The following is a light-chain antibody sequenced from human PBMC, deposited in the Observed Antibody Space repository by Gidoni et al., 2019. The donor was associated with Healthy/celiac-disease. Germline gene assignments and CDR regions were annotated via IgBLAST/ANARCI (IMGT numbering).Light chain of an antibody. Sequence: SYVLTQPPSVSVAPGKTARITCGGNNIGSKSVHWYQQKPGQAPVRLIYYDSDRPSGIPERFSGSNSGNTATLTISRVEAGDEADYYCQVWDSSSDHVVFGGGTKLTVL. CDR1: NIGSKS. V-gene: IGLV3-21*04. CDR3: QVWDSSSDHVV. J-gene: IGLJ2*01. CDR2: YDS.